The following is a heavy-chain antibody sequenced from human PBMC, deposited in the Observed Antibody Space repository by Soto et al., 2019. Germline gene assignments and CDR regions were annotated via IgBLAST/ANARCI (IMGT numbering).Heavy chain of an antibody. V-gene: IGHV3-21*01. CDR3: ARDTGIAAPIWFDP. CDR2: ISSSSSYI. J-gene: IGHJ5*02. CDR1: GFTFSSYS. D-gene: IGHD6-13*01. Sequence: GGSLRLSCAASGFTFSSYSMNWVRQAPGKGLEWVSSISSSSSYIYYADSVKGRFTISRDNAKNSLYLQMNSLRAEDTAVYYCARDTGIAAPIWFDPWGQGTLVTVSS.